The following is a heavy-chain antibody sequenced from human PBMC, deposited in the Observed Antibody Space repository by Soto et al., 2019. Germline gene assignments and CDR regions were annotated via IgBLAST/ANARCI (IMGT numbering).Heavy chain of an antibody. V-gene: IGHV3-33*01. CDR1: AFTFSSYA. CDR3: ARAGSSGWYRSHHAFDI. CDR2: IWYDGSNK. Sequence: QVQLVESGGGVVQPGRSLRLSCAASAFTFSSYAMHWVRQAPGKGLEWVAVIWYDGSNKYYADSVKGRFTISRDNTKNAQYLQMNSLRAEDTAVYYCARAGSSGWYRSHHAFDIWGQGTMVTVSS. J-gene: IGHJ3*02. D-gene: IGHD6-19*01.